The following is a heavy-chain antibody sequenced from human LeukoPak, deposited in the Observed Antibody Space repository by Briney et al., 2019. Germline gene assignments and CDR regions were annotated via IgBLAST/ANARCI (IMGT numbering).Heavy chain of an antibody. CDR3: ARDRCSGGSCYSGRWNWFDP. Sequence: SVKVSCKASGGTYSSYAISWARQAPGQGLEWMGGIIPIFGTANYAQKFQGRVTITADESTSTAYMELSSLRSEDTAVYYCARDRCSGGSCYSGRWNWFDPWGQGTLVTVSS. CDR1: GGTYSSYA. J-gene: IGHJ5*02. D-gene: IGHD2-15*01. V-gene: IGHV1-69*13. CDR2: IIPIFGTA.